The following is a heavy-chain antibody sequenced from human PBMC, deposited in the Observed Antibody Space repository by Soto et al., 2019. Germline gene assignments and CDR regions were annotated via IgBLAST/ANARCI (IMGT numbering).Heavy chain of an antibody. V-gene: IGHV3-7*01. CDR1: GFTFSRYW. CDR3: ARGDTPMITGMDSFDI. J-gene: IGHJ3*02. CDR2: IKQDGTEK. Sequence: GGSLRLSCAASGFTFSRYWMNWVRQAPGKGLEWVANIKQDGTEKNYVDSVKGRFTISRDNARKSLYLQMDSLRAEDTAVYFCARGDTPMITGMDSFDIWGQGQWSPSPQ. D-gene: IGHD5-18*01.